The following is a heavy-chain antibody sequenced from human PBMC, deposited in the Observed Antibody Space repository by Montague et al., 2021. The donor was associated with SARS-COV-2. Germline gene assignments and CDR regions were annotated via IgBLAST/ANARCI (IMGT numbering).Heavy chain of an antibody. D-gene: IGHD5-12*01. Sequence: PALVKPTQTLTLTCTFSGFSLSTSGMCVSWIRQPPGKALEWLARIDWDDDKYYSTSLKTRLTISKDNSKNQVVLTMTDMDPVDTATYYCARIRVDILALDYWGQGTLVTVSS. V-gene: IGHV2-70*11. J-gene: IGHJ4*02. CDR1: GFSLSTSGMC. CDR3: ARIRVDILALDY. CDR2: IDWDDDK.